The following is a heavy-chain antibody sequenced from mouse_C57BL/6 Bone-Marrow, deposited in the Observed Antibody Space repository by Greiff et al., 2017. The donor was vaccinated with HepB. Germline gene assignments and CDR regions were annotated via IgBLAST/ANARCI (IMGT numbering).Heavy chain of an antibody. CDR1: GYTFTSYG. Sequence: QVQLKESGAELARPGASVKLSCKASGYTFTSYGISWVKQRTGQGLEWIGEIYPRSGNTYYNEKFKGKATLTADKSSSTAYMELRSLTSEDSAVYFCASDGYYDFDYWGQGTTLTVSS. V-gene: IGHV1-81*01. J-gene: IGHJ2*01. CDR3: ASDGYYDFDY. CDR2: IYPRSGNT. D-gene: IGHD2-3*01.